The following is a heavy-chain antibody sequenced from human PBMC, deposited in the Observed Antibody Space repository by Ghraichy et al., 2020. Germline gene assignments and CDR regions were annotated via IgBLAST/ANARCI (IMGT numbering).Heavy chain of an antibody. D-gene: IGHD6-19*01. V-gene: IGHV1-3*01. CDR2: INAGNGNT. CDR3: ARDRKQARIAVAGIGGWFDP. Sequence: ASVKVSCKASGYTFTSYAMHWVRQAPGQRLEWMGWINAGNGNTKYSQKFQGRVTITRDTSASTAYMELSSLRSEDTAVYYCARDRKQARIAVAGIGGWFDPWGQGTLVTVSS. CDR1: GYTFTSYA. J-gene: IGHJ5*02.